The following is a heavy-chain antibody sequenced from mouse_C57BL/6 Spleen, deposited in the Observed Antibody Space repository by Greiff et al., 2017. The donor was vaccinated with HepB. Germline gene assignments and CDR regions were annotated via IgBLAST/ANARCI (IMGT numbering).Heavy chain of an antibody. Sequence: EVKLMESGGGLVQPKGSLKLSCAASGFSFNTYAMNWVRQAPGKGLEWVARIRSKSNNYATYYADSVKDRFTISRDDSESMLNLQMNNLRTEDTDMYYCERHKNSSKGGAMDYWGQGTSLTVSS. CDR3: ERHKNSSKGGAMDY. J-gene: IGHJ4*01. CDR2: IRSKSNNYAT. V-gene: IGHV10-1*01. D-gene: IGHD2-5*01. CDR1: GFSFNTYA.